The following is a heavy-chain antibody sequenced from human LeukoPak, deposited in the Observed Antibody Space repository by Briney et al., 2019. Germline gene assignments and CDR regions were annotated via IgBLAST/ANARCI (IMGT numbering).Heavy chain of an antibody. CDR2: IIPIFGTA. J-gene: IGHJ6*03. CDR3: AREGYGDYLEYYYMDV. V-gene: IGHV1-69*05. Sequence: WASVKVSCKASGGTFSSYAISWVRQAPGQGLEWMGGIIPIFGTANYAQKFQGRVTMTTDTSTSTAYMELRSLRSDDTAVYYCAREGYGDYLEYYYMDVWGKGTTVTVSS. D-gene: IGHD4-17*01. CDR1: GGTFSSYA.